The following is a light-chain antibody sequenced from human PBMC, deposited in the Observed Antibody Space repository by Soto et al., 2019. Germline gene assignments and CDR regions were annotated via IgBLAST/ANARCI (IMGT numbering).Light chain of an antibody. CDR1: QSIRND. V-gene: IGKV1-17*01. Sequence: DIQMTQAPSSLSASVGDRVTITCRASQSIRNDLGWYQQKPGKAPKRLIYAASTLQNGVPSRFSGSGSGTEFTLTIISLQPEDFATYYCQHHNNYLALTFGGGTKVEIK. J-gene: IGKJ4*01. CDR3: QHHNNYLALT. CDR2: AAS.